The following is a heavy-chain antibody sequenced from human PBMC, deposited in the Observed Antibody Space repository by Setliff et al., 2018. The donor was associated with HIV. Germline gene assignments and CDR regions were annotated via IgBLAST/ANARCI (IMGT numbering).Heavy chain of an antibody. Sequence: SETLSLTCSVSGGSMRNYYWSWIRQPPRKGLEWVGYISYNGITTYNPSLKSRVTISVDTSKNQFSLKLTSVTAADTAVYYCARLRDMEWELIGLDYWGRGTLVTVSS. J-gene: IGHJ4*02. CDR1: GGSMRNYY. D-gene: IGHD1-26*01. CDR3: ARLRDMEWELIGLDY. CDR2: ISYNGIT. V-gene: IGHV4-59*08.